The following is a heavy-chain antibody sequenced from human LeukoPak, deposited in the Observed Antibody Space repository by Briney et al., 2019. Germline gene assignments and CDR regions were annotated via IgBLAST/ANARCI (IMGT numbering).Heavy chain of an antibody. CDR2: IKEDGSEK. CDR1: AFTFTNYW. V-gene: IGHV3-7*01. J-gene: IGHJ4*02. CDR3: VRDNCTGTSCHHFDY. Sequence: GSLRLSCAASAFTFTNYWMSWVRQAPGKGLEWVANIKEDGSEKYYVDSVEGRFTISRDNAKNSLYLQMNSLRAEDTAVYYCVRDNCTGTSCHHFDYWGQGTLVTVSS. D-gene: IGHD2-2*01.